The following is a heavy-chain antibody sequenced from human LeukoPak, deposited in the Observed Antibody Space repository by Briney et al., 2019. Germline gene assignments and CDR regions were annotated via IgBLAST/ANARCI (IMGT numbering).Heavy chain of an antibody. CDR2: IYYTGST. J-gene: IGHJ4*02. D-gene: IGHD1-14*01. CDR1: GGSISSGGYS. V-gene: IGHV4-31*03. Sequence: SQTLSLTCTVSGGSISSGGYSWSWIRQLPGKGLEWIGYIYYTGSTYYNPSLKSRVTMSVDTSKNQFSLRLTSVTAADTAVYYCARGTGQNDYWGQGTLVTVSS. CDR3: ARGTGQNDY.